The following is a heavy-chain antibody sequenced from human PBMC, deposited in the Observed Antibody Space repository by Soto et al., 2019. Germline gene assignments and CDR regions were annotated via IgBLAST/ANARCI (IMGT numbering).Heavy chain of an antibody. D-gene: IGHD1-1*01. CDR3: ARGKGMEENYYYYGMDV. CDR2: INGVNGHT. V-gene: IGHV1-3*01. Sequence: ASVKVSCKASGYTFSTYALHWVRQAPGQGLEWMGWINGVNGHTRYSQKFKDRVTISRDTPASTAYMELSGLRSEDTAVYYCARGKGMEENYYYYGMDVWGQGTTVTVSS. J-gene: IGHJ6*02. CDR1: GYTFSTYA.